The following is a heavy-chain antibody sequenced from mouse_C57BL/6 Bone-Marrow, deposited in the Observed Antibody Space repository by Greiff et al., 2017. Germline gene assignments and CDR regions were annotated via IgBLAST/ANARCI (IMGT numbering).Heavy chain of an antibody. D-gene: IGHD1-1*01. CDR3: VRHDYYGSPFDV. CDR1: GFSFNTYA. Sequence: EVMLVESGGGLVQPKGSLKLSCAASGFSFNTYAMNWVRQAPGKGLEWVARIRSKSNNYATYYADSVKDRFTISRDDSESMLYLQMNNLKTEDTAMYYCVRHDYYGSPFDVWGTGTTVTVSS. J-gene: IGHJ1*03. CDR2: IRSKSNNYAT. V-gene: IGHV10-1*01.